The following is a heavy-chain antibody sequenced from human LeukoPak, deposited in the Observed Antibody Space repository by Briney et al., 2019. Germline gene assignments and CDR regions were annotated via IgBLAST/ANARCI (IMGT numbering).Heavy chain of an antibody. Sequence: SGGSLRLSCAASGFTFSSYAMHWVRQAPGKGLEWVAVISYDGSNKYYADSVKGRFTISRDNSKNTLYLQMNSLRAEDTAVYYCARGKSRDGYNPNDAFDIWGQGTMVTVSS. CDR2: ISYDGSNK. CDR1: GFTFSSYA. CDR3: ARGKSRDGYNPNDAFDI. J-gene: IGHJ3*02. V-gene: IGHV3-30-3*01. D-gene: IGHD5-24*01.